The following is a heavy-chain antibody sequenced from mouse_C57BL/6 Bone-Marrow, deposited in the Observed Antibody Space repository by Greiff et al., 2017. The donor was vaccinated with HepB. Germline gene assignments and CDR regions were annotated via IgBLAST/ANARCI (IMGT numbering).Heavy chain of an antibody. CDR3: ARNTDSTTGVAYYFDY. CDR2: IWSGGST. V-gene: IGHV2-2*01. J-gene: IGHJ2*01. CDR1: GFSLTSYG. Sequence: VQLQQSGPGLVQPSQSLSITCTVSGFSLTSYGVHWVRQSPGKGLEWLGVIWSGGSTDYNAAFISRLSISKDNSKSQVFFKMNSLQADDTAIYYCARNTDSTTGVAYYFDYWGQGTTLTVSS. D-gene: IGHD1-1*01.